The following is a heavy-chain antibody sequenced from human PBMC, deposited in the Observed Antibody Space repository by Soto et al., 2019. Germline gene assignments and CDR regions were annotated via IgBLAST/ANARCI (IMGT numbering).Heavy chain of an antibody. CDR1: GFNLGDYW. D-gene: IGHD3-9*01. Sequence: GGSLRLSCVASGFNLGDYWMIWLRQAPGKGLEWVANVKQDGSQTYYLDSVKGRFTISRDNSKNTLYLQMNSLRAEDTAVYYCARDPSRLRYLTRYYYGMDVWGQGTTVTVSS. V-gene: IGHV3-7*01. CDR3: ARDPSRLRYLTRYYYGMDV. J-gene: IGHJ6*02. CDR2: VKQDGSQT.